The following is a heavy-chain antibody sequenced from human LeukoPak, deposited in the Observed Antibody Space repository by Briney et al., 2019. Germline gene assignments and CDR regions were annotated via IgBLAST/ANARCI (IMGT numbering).Heavy chain of an antibody. CDR3: ARDRTVTTPEA. CDR1: GGSISSYY. Sequence: SETLSLTCTVSGGSISSYYWSWLRQPPGKGLEWIGYIYNTGSTNYNPSLKSRVTISVDTSKNQLSLKLSSVTAADTAVYYCARDRTVTTPEAWGQGTLVTVSS. V-gene: IGHV4-59*01. D-gene: IGHD4-17*01. CDR2: IYNTGST. J-gene: IGHJ4*02.